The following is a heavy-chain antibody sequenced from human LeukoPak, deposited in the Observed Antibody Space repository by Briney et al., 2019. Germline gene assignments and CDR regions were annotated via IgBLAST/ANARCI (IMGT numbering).Heavy chain of an antibody. CDR2: IYYSGST. Sequence: SETLSLTCTVSGGPISSYYWSWIRQPPGKGLEWIGYIYYSGSTNYNPSLKSRVTISVDTSKNQFSLKLSSVTAADTAVYYCAEQMAATWIKVRSFPPTGAFYILGQGTMVTVSS. V-gene: IGHV4-59*08. J-gene: IGHJ3*02. CDR1: GGPISSYY. D-gene: IGHD5-18*01. CDR3: AEQMAATWIKVRSFPPTGAFYI.